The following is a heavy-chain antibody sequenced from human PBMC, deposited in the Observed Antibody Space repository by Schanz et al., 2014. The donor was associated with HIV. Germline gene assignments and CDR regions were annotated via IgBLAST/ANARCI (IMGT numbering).Heavy chain of an antibody. J-gene: IGHJ4*02. D-gene: IGHD2-15*01. CDR2: INPSGGRT. Sequence: QVQLVQSGAEVRKPGASVKVACKASGFTLTSYYMHWVRQAPGQGLEWMGIINPSGGRTNYAQKFQGRVSMTTDTSTSTVYMELRSLRSEDTAVYYCARGRFCSGGSCYHDYWGQGTLVTASS. CDR3: ARGRFCSGGSCYHDY. CDR1: GFTLTSYY. V-gene: IGHV1-46*01.